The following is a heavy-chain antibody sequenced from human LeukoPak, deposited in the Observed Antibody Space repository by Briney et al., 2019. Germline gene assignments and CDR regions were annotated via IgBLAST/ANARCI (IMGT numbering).Heavy chain of an antibody. V-gene: IGHV3-21*01. Sequence: GGSLRLSCAASGFTFSSYSMNWVRQAPGQGLEWVSSISSSSSYIYYADSVKGRFTISRDNAKNSLYLQMNSLRAEDTAVYYCARDLDLRRITMVRGVSPPIDYWGQGTLVTVSS. CDR3: ARDLDLRRITMVRGVSPPIDY. CDR1: GFTFSSYS. J-gene: IGHJ4*02. D-gene: IGHD3-10*01. CDR2: ISSSSSYI.